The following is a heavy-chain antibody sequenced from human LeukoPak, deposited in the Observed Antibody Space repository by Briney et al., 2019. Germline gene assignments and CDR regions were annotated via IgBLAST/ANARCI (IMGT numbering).Heavy chain of an antibody. D-gene: IGHD3-10*01. CDR3: ARGNNLNYYGSGSYACDY. V-gene: IGHV4-34*01. CDR1: GGSFSGYY. J-gene: IGHJ4*02. Sequence: PSETLSLTCAVYGGSFSGYYWSWIHQPPGKGLEWIGEINHSGSTNYNPSLKSRVTISVDTSKNQFSLKLSSVTAADTAVYYCARGNNLNYYGSGSYACDYWGQGTLVTVSS. CDR2: INHSGST.